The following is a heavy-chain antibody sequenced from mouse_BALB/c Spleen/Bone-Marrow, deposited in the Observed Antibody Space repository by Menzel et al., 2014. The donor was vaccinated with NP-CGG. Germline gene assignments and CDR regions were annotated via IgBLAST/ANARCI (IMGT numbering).Heavy chain of an antibody. CDR1: GYTFTDYD. CDR2: ISTYYGDT. J-gene: IGHJ2*01. Sequence: VQLQQSGAELVRPGVSVKTSCKGSGYTFTDYDLHWVKQSHARSLEWIGVISTYYGDTTYNPKFKGKATMTVDKSSTTAYMELARPTSEDSAIYYCARWDFGSHFFDYWGQGTTLTVSS. D-gene: IGHD1-1*01. CDR3: ARWDFGSHFFDY. V-gene: IGHV1S137*01.